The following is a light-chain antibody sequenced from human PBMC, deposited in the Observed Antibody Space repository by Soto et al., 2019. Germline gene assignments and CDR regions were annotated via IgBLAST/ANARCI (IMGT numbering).Light chain of an antibody. CDR3: AAWDDSLSGPGV. V-gene: IGLV1-47*01. CDR1: SSNIGNCY. J-gene: IGLJ7*01. CDR2: KNN. Sequence: QAVVTQPPSASGTPGQRVTISCSGSSSNIGNCYVYWYQQLPGTAPKLLIYKNNQRPLGVPDRFSGSKSGTSASLAISGLRSEDEADYYCAAWDDSLSGPGVFGGGTQLTVL.